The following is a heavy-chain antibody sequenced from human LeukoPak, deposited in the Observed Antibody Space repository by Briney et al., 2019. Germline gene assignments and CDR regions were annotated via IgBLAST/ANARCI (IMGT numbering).Heavy chain of an antibody. CDR1: GFIFNNYA. CDR3: AKGIYYGGNSCFDS. Sequence: ETGGSLRLSCAGSGFIFNNYAMHWVRQPPGKGLEWVSGISWNSGSIDYADSVQGRLTISRDSSKNTLFLHMDSLRAEDTAVYYCAKGIYYGGNSCFDSWGQGSLVTVSS. V-gene: IGHV3-23*01. CDR2: ISWNSGSI. J-gene: IGHJ4*02. D-gene: IGHD4-23*01.